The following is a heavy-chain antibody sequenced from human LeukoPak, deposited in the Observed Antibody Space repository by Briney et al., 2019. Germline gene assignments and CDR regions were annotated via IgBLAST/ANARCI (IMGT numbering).Heavy chain of an antibody. V-gene: IGHV7-4-1*02. CDR2: INTKTGDP. J-gene: IGHJ4*02. Sequence: ASVKVSCKAPGGTFSSYAISWVRQAPGQGLEWMGWINTKTGDPTYGQGFTGRFVFSLETSVSTAYLQINSLKAEDTAVYYCARGGGGAVVPALWGQGTLITVSS. CDR1: GGTFSSYA. CDR3: ARGGGGAVVPAL. D-gene: IGHD2-2*01.